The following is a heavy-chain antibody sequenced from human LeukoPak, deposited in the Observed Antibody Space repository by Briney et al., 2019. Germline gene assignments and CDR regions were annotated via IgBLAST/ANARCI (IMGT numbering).Heavy chain of an antibody. V-gene: IGHV4-4*07. CDR1: GGSISSYY. CDR2: IYTSGST. J-gene: IGHJ6*03. Sequence: SETLSLTCTVSGGSISSYYWSWIRQPAGKGLEWIGRIYTSGSTNYNPSLKSRVTMSVDTSKNQFSLKLSSVTAADTAVYYCARDRSGWYNPLGYYYYYYYYMDVWGKGTTVTVSS. CDR3: ARDRSGWYNPLGYYYYYYYYMDV. D-gene: IGHD6-19*01.